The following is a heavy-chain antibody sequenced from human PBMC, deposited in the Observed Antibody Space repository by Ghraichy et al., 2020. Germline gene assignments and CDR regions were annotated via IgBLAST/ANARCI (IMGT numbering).Heavy chain of an antibody. V-gene: IGHV3-53*01. CDR1: GFTVSSNY. CDR3: ARNLEGGSWLGNFDL. J-gene: IGHJ2*01. D-gene: IGHD2-15*01. CDR2: IFSGGTT. Sequence: GGSLRLSCAASGFTVSSNYMSWVRQAPGKGLEWVSVIFSGGTTYYADSVKGRFTISRDNSKNTLYLQMNSLRVDDTAVYYCARNLEGGSWLGNFDLWGRGTLVTVSS.